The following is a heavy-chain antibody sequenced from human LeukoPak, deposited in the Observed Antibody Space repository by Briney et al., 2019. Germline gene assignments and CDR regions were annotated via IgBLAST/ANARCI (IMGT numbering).Heavy chain of an antibody. J-gene: IGHJ4*02. CDR1: GFTFSRYG. Sequence: GALRLSCAASGFTFSRYGMHWVRQSPGKGLQWVAAIWYDGTNTYYEDSVKGRFTISRDKSKNVVYLEMNSLRADDTAVYYCARGMKEGYSYDMDLKWYFDYWGQGNLVTVSS. D-gene: IGHD5-18*01. V-gene: IGHV3-33*01. CDR3: ARGMKEGYSYDMDLKWYFDY. CDR2: IWYDGTNT.